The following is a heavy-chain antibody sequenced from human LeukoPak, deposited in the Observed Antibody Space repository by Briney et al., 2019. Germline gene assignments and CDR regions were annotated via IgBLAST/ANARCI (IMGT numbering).Heavy chain of an antibody. J-gene: IGHJ6*02. V-gene: IGHV3-23*01. CDR3: AKAPVWNYYYGLDV. CDR2: ITTSGST. Sequence: GGSLRLSCAASGLTASHNVNNAMSWVRHAPGKGLEWVSGITTSGSTYYADPVKGRFTISIENSNNTLYLHMDSLRAEDTAVYYCAKAPVWNYYYGLDVWGQGTTVTVSS. CDR1: GLTASHNVNNA. D-gene: IGHD2-21*01.